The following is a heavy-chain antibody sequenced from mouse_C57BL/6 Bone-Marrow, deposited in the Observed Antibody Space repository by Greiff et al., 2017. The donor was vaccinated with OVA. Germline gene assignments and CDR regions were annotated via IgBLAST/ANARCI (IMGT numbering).Heavy chain of an antibody. Sequence: VQLVESGAELVRPGTSVKVSCKASGYAFTNYLIEWVKQRPGQGLEWIGVINPGSGGTNYNEKFKGKATLTADKSSSTAYMQLSSLTSEDSAVYFCAREGFITTVAYEGYFDVWGTGTTVTVSS. CDR3: AREGFITTVAYEGYFDV. V-gene: IGHV1-54*01. CDR2: INPGSGGT. J-gene: IGHJ1*03. CDR1: GYAFTNYL. D-gene: IGHD1-1*01.